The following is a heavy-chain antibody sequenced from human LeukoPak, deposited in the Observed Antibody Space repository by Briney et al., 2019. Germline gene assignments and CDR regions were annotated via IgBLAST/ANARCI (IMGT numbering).Heavy chain of an antibody. V-gene: IGHV1-2*02. CDR1: GYTFTHYH. D-gene: IGHD3-3*01. Sequence: ASVKDSCKASGYTFTHYHIHWVRQAPGQGLEWMGWINPNSGGTNYAQNLQGRVTMTRDTSITTAYLDLTRLRSDDTAVYYCARDIRPRVESFDYWGQGSLVTVSS. CDR2: INPNSGGT. CDR3: ARDIRPRVESFDY. J-gene: IGHJ4*02.